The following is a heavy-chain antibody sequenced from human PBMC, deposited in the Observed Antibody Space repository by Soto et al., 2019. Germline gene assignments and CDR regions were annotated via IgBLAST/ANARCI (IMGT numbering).Heavy chain of an antibody. CDR2: IIPVFGSA. J-gene: IGHJ4*02. V-gene: IGHV1-69*01. D-gene: IGHD5-18*01. CDR3: GRGEAEMDTSNYVDS. CDR1: GGTFSIYG. Sequence: QVQLVQSGAEVKKPGSSVKVSCKARGGTFSIYGINWVRQAPGQGLEWMGGIIPVFGSANYAQRFQGRVTIIPDESTSTVYMAVSRLTSEDTAVYCCGRGEAEMDTSNYVDSWGEGTLVTVSS.